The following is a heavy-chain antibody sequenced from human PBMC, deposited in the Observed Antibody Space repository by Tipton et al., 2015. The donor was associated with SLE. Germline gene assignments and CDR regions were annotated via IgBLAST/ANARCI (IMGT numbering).Heavy chain of an antibody. J-gene: IGHJ4*02. V-gene: IGHV3-23*03. CDR2: IYRSGST. D-gene: IGHD3-10*01. Sequence: SLRLSCAASGLIFSNYAMSWVRQAPGKGLEWVSVIYRSGSTYYADSVKGRFTISRDNSRNTLFLQMSSLGLDDTALYFCATFDSLVWFGYWGQGTQVSVSS. CDR3: ATFDSLVWFGY. CDR1: GLIFSNYA.